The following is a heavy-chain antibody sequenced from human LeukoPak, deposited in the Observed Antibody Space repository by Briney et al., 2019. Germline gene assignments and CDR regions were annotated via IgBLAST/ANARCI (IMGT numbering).Heavy chain of an antibody. CDR1: RYSTSSGYY. CDR2: IYHSGST. CDR3: VRAGGYYNY. D-gene: IGHD3-10*01. V-gene: IGHV4-38-2*01. J-gene: IGHJ4*02. Sequence: SETLSLTCAPPRYSTSSGYYWAWFRQPPGKGLEWIGSIYHSGSTYYNPSLKSRVTISVDTSKNQFSLKLSSVTAADTAVYYCVRAGGYYNYWGQGTLVTVSS.